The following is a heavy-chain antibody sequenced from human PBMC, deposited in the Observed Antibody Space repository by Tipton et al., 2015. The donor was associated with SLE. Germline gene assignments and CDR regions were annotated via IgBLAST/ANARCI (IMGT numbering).Heavy chain of an antibody. V-gene: IGHV4-59*11. CDR1: GGSISSHY. Sequence: TLSLTCTVSGGSISSHYWSWIRQPPGKGLEWIGYIYYSGSTSYNPSLKSRVTISVDTSKNQFSLKLSSVTAADTAVYYCARAVAGKNWFDPWGQGTLVTVSS. CDR3: ARAVAGKNWFDP. D-gene: IGHD6-19*01. CDR2: IYYSGST. J-gene: IGHJ5*02.